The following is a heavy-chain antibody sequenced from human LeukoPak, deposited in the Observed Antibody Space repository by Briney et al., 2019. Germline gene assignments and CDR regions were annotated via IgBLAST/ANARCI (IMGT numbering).Heavy chain of an antibody. Sequence: TSETLSLTCTVSGGSISSSTSFWGWIRQPPGKGLDWIGSIYYSGSTYYNPALKSRVTISVGTSRNQLSLKLRSATAADTAVYYCARYYCGGDCYSGFFDFWGQGTLVAVSS. CDR3: ARYYCGGDCYSGFFDF. CDR2: IYYSGST. CDR1: GGSISSSTSF. D-gene: IGHD2-21*02. J-gene: IGHJ4*03. V-gene: IGHV4-39*01.